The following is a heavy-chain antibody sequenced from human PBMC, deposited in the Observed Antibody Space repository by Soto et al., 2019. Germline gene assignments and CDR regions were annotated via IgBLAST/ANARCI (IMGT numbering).Heavy chain of an antibody. D-gene: IGHD5-12*01. CDR3: AKDVTVDIVNTPGY. Sequence: QVQLVESGGGVVQPGRSLRLSCVASGFTFSSYAIHWVRQAPGKGLEWVAVISYDGSNKFYADSVKGRFTISRDNSKNTLYLHMNSLNTEDTAVYYCAKDVTVDIVNTPGYWGQGTLVTVFS. J-gene: IGHJ4*02. V-gene: IGHV3-30*18. CDR1: GFTFSSYA. CDR2: ISYDGSNK.